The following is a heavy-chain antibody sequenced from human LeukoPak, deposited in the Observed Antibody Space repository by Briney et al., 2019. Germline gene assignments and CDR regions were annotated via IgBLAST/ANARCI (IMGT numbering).Heavy chain of an antibody. Sequence: ASVKVSCKASGYTFTGYYMHWVRQAPGQGLEWMGWINPNSGGTNYAQKFQGRVTMTRDTSISTAYMELSRLRSDDTAVYYYAKETTVTTKMDVWGQGTTVTVSS. CDR3: AKETTVTTKMDV. CDR1: GYTFTGYY. D-gene: IGHD4-17*01. V-gene: IGHV1-2*02. CDR2: INPNSGGT. J-gene: IGHJ6*02.